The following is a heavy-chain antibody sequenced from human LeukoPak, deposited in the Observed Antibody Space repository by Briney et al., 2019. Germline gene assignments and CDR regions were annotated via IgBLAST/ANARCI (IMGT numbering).Heavy chain of an antibody. V-gene: IGHV1-18*01. CDR2: ISAYNGNT. D-gene: IGHD5-18*01. CDR1: GYTFTSYG. CDR3: ASWPVDTAMAY. Sequence: ASVKVSCKASGYTFTSYGISWVRQAPGQGLEWMGWISAYNGNTNYTQKLQGRVTMTTDTSTSTAYMELRSPRSDDTAVYYCASWPVDTAMAYWGQGTLVTVSS. J-gene: IGHJ4*02.